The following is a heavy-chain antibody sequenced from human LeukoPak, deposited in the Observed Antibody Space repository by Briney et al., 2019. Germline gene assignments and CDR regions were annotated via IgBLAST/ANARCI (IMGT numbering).Heavy chain of an antibody. Sequence: GRSLRLSCAVSGFTFSTYVMHWVRQAPGKGLEWVTVISHDGSNKDYADSVKGRFTISRDNSNKKLYLQMNSLGAEDTAVYYCARDTTGLDRGDYGGIDYWGQGTLVTVSS. V-gene: IGHV3-30-3*01. CDR3: ARDTTGLDRGDYGGIDY. CDR2: ISHDGSNK. CDR1: GFTFSTYV. D-gene: IGHD4-17*01. J-gene: IGHJ4*02.